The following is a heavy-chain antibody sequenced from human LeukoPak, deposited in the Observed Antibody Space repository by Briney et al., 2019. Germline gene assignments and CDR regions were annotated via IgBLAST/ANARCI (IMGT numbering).Heavy chain of an antibody. CDR3: ASTDYYYYYMDV. J-gene: IGHJ6*03. CDR1: GGSISSYY. V-gene: IGHV4-4*07. CDR2: IYTSGST. Sequence: SETLSLTCTVSGGSISSYYWSWIRQPAGRGLEWIGRIYTSGSTNYNPSLKSRVTMSVDTSKNQFSLKLSSVTAADTAVYYCASTDYYYYYMDVWGKGTTVTISS.